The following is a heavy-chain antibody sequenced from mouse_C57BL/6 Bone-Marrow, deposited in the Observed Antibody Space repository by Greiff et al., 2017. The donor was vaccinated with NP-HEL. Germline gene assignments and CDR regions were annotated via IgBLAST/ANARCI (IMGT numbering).Heavy chain of an antibody. D-gene: IGHD1-1*01. CDR2: IYPRSGNT. J-gene: IGHJ1*03. V-gene: IGHV1-81*01. CDR1: GYTFTSYG. CDR3: ARPTVVTRYFEV. Sequence: VQLQQSGAELARPGASVKLSCKASGYTFTSYGISWVKQRTGQGLEWIGEIYPRSGNTYYNEKFKGKATLTADKSSSTAYMELRSLTSEDSAVYFCARPTVVTRYFEVWGTGTTVTVSS.